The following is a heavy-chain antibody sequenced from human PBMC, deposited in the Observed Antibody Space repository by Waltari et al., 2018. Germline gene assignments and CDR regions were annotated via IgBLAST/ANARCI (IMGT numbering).Heavy chain of an antibody. CDR1: GGSIRSSSYY. J-gene: IGHJ6*03. V-gene: IGHV4-39*01. CDR3: ARPAVGHYYYYMDV. Sequence: QLQLQESGPGLVKPSETLSLNCTVSGGSIRSSSYYWNWIRQPPGKGLEWIGSIYYSGSTYYNPSLKSRVTISVDTSKNQFSLNLSSVTAADTAVYYCARPAVGHYYYYMDVWGKGTTVTVSS. CDR2: IYYSGST. D-gene: IGHD6-19*01.